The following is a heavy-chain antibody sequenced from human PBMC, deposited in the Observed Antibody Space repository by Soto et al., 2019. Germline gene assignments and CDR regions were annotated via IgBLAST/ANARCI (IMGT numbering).Heavy chain of an antibody. J-gene: IGHJ6*03. Sequence: GGSLRLSCAASGFTFSSYGMHWVRQAPGKGLEWVAVIPYDGSNKYYADSVKGRFTISRDNSKNTLYLQMNSLRAEDTAVYYCAKDSELERRRLYYCVVVWGKGTTVTVSS. D-gene: IGHD1-1*01. V-gene: IGHV3-30*18. CDR2: IPYDGSNK. CDR3: AKDSELERRRLYYCVVV. CDR1: GFTFSSYG.